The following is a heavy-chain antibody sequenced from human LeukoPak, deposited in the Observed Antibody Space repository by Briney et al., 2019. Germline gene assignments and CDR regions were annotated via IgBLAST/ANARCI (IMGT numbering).Heavy chain of an antibody. Sequence: SETLSLTCTVSGGSISSSSYYWGWIRQPPGKGLEWIGSIYYSGSTYYNPSLKSRVTISVDTSKNQFSLKLSSVTAADTAVYYCAREAPDYYDSSGYSGEIDSWGQGTLVTVSS. V-gene: IGHV4-39*07. CDR1: GGSISSSSYY. D-gene: IGHD3-22*01. J-gene: IGHJ4*02. CDR2: IYYSGST. CDR3: AREAPDYYDSSGYSGEIDS.